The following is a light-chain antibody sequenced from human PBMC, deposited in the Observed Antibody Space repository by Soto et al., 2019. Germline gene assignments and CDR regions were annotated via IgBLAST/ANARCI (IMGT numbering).Light chain of an antibody. J-gene: IGLJ1*01. CDR3: CSYAGTNSYA. Sequence: QSARTQPRSVSGSPGQSVTISCTGTSSDVGGYNYVSWYQQHPDKAPKLMIYDVTKRPSGVPHRFSGSKSDNTASLTLSGLQAEDEADYYCCSYAGTNSYAFGTGTKVTVL. V-gene: IGLV2-11*01. CDR2: DVT. CDR1: SSDVGGYNY.